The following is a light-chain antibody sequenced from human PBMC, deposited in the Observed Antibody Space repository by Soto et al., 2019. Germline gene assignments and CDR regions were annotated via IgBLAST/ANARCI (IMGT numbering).Light chain of an antibody. J-gene: IGLJ1*01. CDR2: TNN. V-gene: IGLV1-44*01. CDR3: AAWDDSLNGYV. Sequence: QSVLTQPPSASATPGQRVTISCSGSSSNIGSNTVNWYQQLPGTAPKLLICTNNQRPSGVPDRFSGSKSGTSASLAISGLQSEDEADYYCAAWDDSLNGYVFGTGTKLTVL. CDR1: SSNIGSNT.